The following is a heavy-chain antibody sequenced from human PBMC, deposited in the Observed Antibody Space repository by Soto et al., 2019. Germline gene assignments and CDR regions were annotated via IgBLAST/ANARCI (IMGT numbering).Heavy chain of an antibody. Sequence: QVQFVQSGAEVKKPGASMKVSCKASLYTFTSYGISWVRQAPGQGLEWMGWISAYNGNTNYAQKFQGRITMNTDTSTSTAYMELRSLRSDDTAEYYCATRGKYGTNGVCSFYGMEVWGQGTTVTVSS. D-gene: IGHD2-8*01. CDR2: ISAYNGNT. CDR3: ATRGKYGTNGVCSFYGMEV. CDR1: LYTFTSYG. V-gene: IGHV1-18*01. J-gene: IGHJ6*01.